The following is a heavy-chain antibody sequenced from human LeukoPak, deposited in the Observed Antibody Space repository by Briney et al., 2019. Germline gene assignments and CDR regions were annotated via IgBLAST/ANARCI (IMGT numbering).Heavy chain of an antibody. CDR2: IYYSGST. D-gene: IGHD3-9*01. CDR3: ARTATDILTGYTPFMDV. V-gene: IGHV4-39*01. Sequence: PSETLSLTCTVSGGSISSSSYYWGWIRQPPGKGLEWIGSIYYSGSTYYNPSLKSRVTISVDTSKNQFSLKLSSVTAADTAVYYCARTATDILTGYTPFMDVWGKGTTVTISS. J-gene: IGHJ6*03. CDR1: GGSISSSSYY.